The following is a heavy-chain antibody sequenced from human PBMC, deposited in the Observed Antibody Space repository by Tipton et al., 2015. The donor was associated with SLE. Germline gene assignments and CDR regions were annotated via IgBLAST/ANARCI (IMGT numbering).Heavy chain of an antibody. D-gene: IGHD6-19*01. V-gene: IGHV4-39*07. CDR3: ARQAHDTGWYEHFDH. CDR1: GGSIMNTHYS. Sequence: TLSLTCTVSGGSIMNTHYSWGWVRQPPGKGLDWIGTMHFSGNTYYNPSLKSRVAISLDTSKNQLSLNLSSVTAADTAVYYCARQAHDTGWYEHFDHWGQGTPVAVSS. J-gene: IGHJ4*02. CDR2: MHFSGNT.